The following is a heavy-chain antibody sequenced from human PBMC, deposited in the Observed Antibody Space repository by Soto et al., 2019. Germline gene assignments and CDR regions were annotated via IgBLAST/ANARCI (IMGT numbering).Heavy chain of an antibody. D-gene: IGHD3-16*01. V-gene: IGHV4-59*01. CDR1: GGSIGYYY. Sequence: LSLTCTVSGGSIGYYYWSWIRQPPGKALEWIGYIYDGGSNNYNPSLKSRVTISADTSKNQLSLKLTSVTAADTAVYYCARARISLVGEINKYNMDVWGQGTTVTVSS. CDR3: ARARISLVGEINKYNMDV. CDR2: IYDGGSN. J-gene: IGHJ6*02.